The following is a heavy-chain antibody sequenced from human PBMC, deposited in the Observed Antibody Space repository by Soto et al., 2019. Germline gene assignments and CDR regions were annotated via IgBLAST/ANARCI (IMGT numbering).Heavy chain of an antibody. CDR1: GGSINSDAFY. CDR3: ARDRSNSPDYFDY. Sequence: KASETLSLTCTVSGGSINSDAFYWSWIRQPPGKGLEWIGHIYYSGRTYYNPSLESRLTISLDTSKNQFSLRLTSVTASDTAVYYCARDRSNSPDYFDYWGRGTLVTVSS. CDR2: IYYSGRT. J-gene: IGHJ4*02. V-gene: IGHV4-30-4*01. D-gene: IGHD6-6*01.